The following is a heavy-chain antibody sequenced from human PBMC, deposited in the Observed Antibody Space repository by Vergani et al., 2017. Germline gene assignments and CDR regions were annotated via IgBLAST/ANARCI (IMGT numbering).Heavy chain of an antibody. J-gene: IGHJ5*02. CDR1: GGTFSSYA. Sequence: QVQLVQFGAEVKKPGSSVKVSCKASGGTFSSYAISWVRQAPGQGLEWMGGIIPIFGTANYAQKFQGRVTITADESTSTAYMELSSLRSEDTAVYYCAREGVAYCSSTSCYTHWFDPWGQGTLVTVSS. CDR3: AREGVAYCSSTSCYTHWFDP. V-gene: IGHV1-69*01. CDR2: IIPIFGTA. D-gene: IGHD2-2*02.